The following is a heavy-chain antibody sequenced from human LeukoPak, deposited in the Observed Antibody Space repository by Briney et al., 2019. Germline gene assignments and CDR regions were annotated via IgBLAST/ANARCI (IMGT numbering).Heavy chain of an antibody. CDR2: ITTSDGNT. D-gene: IGHD3-22*01. CDR3: AKGPKTYYDSSGYLLFDY. V-gene: IGHV3-23*01. J-gene: IGHJ4*02. CDR1: GFTFSSYT. Sequence: GGSLRLSCAASGFTFSSYTMSWVRQAPGKGLEWVSTITTSDGNTYYADSVKGRFTVSRDNSKNTLYLQMNSLRAEDTAVYYCAKGPKTYYDSSGYLLFDYWGQGTLVTVSS.